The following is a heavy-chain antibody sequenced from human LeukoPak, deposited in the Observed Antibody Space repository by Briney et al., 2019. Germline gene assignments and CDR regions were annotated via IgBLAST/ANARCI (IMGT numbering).Heavy chain of an antibody. CDR3: ARSTVTAA. Sequence: SETLSLTCAVSGGSISSGGYSWSWIRQPPGKGLEWIGYIYHSGSTYYNPSLKSRVTISVDRSKNQFSLKLSSVTAEDTAVYYCARSTVTAAWGQGTLVTVSS. J-gene: IGHJ5*02. V-gene: IGHV4-30-2*01. CDR1: GGSISSGGYS. CDR2: IYHSGST. D-gene: IGHD2-21*02.